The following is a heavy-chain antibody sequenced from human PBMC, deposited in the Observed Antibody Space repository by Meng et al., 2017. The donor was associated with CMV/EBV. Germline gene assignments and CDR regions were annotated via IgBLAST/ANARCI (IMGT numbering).Heavy chain of an antibody. Sequence: GGSLRLSCAASGFTVSSNYMSWVRQAPGKGLEWVSVIYSGGSTYYADSVKGRFTISRDNSKNTLNLQMNSLRAEDTAVYYCTLTQDYYYGMDVWGQGTTVTVSS. V-gene: IGHV3-53*01. CDR1: GFTVSSNY. J-gene: IGHJ6*02. CDR3: TLTQDYYYGMDV. CDR2: IYSGGST. D-gene: IGHD2-15*01.